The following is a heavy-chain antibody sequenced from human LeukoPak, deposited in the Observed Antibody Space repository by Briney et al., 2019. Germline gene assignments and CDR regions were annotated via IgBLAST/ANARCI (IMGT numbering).Heavy chain of an antibody. D-gene: IGHD6-25*01. V-gene: IGHV4-59*01. CDR1: GGSISSYY. CDR2: IYYSGST. Sequence: PSETLSLTCTASGGSISSYYWSWIRQPPGKGLEWIGYIYYSGSTNYNPSLKSRVTISVDTSKNQFSLKLSSVTAADTAVYYCARVDPGSGYYYYYYMDVWGKGTTVTVSS. CDR3: ARVDPGSGYYYYYYMDV. J-gene: IGHJ6*03.